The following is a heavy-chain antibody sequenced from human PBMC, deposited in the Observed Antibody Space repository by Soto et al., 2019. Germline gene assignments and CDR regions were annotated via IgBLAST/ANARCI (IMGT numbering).Heavy chain of an antibody. Sequence: ASVKVSCKVSGYTLTGLSMLWVRQAPGKGLEWMGGFDPEDGETIYAQKFQGIVTMTEDTSTDTAYMELSSLRSEDTAVYYCATREDILTGYPFDYWGQGTLVTVSS. CDR3: ATREDILTGYPFDY. CDR1: GYTLTGLS. V-gene: IGHV1-24*01. J-gene: IGHJ4*02. CDR2: FDPEDGET. D-gene: IGHD3-9*01.